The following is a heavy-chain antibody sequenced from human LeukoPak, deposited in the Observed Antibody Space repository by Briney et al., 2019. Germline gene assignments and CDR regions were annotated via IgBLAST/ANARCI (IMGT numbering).Heavy chain of an antibody. CDR1: EFTFSSYA. D-gene: IGHD3-22*01. CDR2: ISGNGGST. V-gene: IGHV3-23*01. Sequence: PGGSLRLSCAASEFTFSSYAMSWVRQAPGKGLEWVSGISGNGGSTYYADSVKGRFTISRDSSKNTLYLQMNSLRAEDTAVYYCAKDTYDSSGLRNWGQGTLVTVSS. J-gene: IGHJ4*02. CDR3: AKDTYDSSGLRN.